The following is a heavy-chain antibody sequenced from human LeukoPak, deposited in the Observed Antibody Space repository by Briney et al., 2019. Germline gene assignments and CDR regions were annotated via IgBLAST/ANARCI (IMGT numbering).Heavy chain of an antibody. CDR1: GFTFSSYA. V-gene: IGHV3-23*01. D-gene: IGHD1-26*01. CDR3: AKDPQWELPSPFDH. CDR2: ISGSGGST. Sequence: GALVLSCAASGFTFSSYAMSWVRQAPGKGLEWVSAISGSGGSTYFADSVKGRFSISRDNSKNTLYLLMNSLRAEDTAVYYCAKDPQWELPSPFDHWGQGTLVTVSS. J-gene: IGHJ4*02.